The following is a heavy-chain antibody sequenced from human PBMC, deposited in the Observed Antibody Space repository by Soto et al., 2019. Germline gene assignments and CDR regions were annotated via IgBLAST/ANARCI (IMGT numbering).Heavy chain of an antibody. Sequence: EVQLLESGGGLVQPGGSLRLSCAASGFTFSSYAMSWVRQAPGKGLEWVSDMSGTGGSAYYADSMKGRFTISRDNSKNTLYLQMNSLRVEDTAVYYCANLSAGYCSGGACYPADYWGQGTLVTVSS. J-gene: IGHJ4*02. CDR1: GFTFSSYA. V-gene: IGHV3-23*01. CDR2: MSGTGGSA. D-gene: IGHD2-15*01. CDR3: ANLSAGYCSGGACYPADY.